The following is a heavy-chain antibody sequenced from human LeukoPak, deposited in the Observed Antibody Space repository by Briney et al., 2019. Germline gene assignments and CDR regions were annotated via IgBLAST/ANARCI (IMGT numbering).Heavy chain of an antibody. V-gene: IGHV4-34*01. J-gene: IGHJ4*02. CDR3: ARDSIDYGVLY. Sequence: ETLSLTCAVYGGSFSGYYWSWIRQPPGKGLEWIGEINHSGSTNYNPSLKSRVTISVGTSKNQFSLKLSSVTAADTAVYYCARDSIDYGVLYWGQGTLVTVSS. D-gene: IGHD4-17*01. CDR2: INHSGST. CDR1: GGSFSGYY.